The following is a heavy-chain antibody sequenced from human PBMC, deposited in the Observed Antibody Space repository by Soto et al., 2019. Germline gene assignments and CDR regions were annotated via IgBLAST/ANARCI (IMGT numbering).Heavy chain of an antibody. V-gene: IGHV1-69*12. CDR3: ARDPFPDYYDSSGYAPL. CDR2: IIPIFGTA. D-gene: IGHD3-22*01. CDR1: GGTFSSYA. J-gene: IGHJ4*02. Sequence: QVQLVQSGAEVKKPGSSVKVSCKASGGTFSSYAISWVRQAPGQGLEWMGGIIPIFGTANYAQKFQGRVTITADESTSTAYMELSSLRSEDTAVYYCARDPFPDYYDSSGYAPLWGQGTLVTVSS.